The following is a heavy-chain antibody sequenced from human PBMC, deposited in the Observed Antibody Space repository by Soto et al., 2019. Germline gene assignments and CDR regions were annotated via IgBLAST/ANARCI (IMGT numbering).Heavy chain of an antibody. J-gene: IGHJ4*02. V-gene: IGHV3-21*02. CDR1: GFPFSSYN. CDR3: ARDDGGYRYGRRQYHFDS. Sequence: EEQLVESGGGLVKPGGSLRLSCAASGFPFSSYNMNWVRQAPGKGLEWVASISASSSIYYADSVKGRFTISRDNAKNSLYLQMNDLGAEDTAVYYCARDDGGYRYGRRQYHFDSWGQGTLVTVSP. CDR2: ISASSSI. D-gene: IGHD5-18*01.